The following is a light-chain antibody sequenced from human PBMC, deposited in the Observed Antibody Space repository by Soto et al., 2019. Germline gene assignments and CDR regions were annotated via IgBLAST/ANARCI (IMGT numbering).Light chain of an antibody. CDR3: CSYAGSNTYV. Sequence: QSALTQPASVSGSPGQSITISCTGTSSDVGSYDLVSWYQHLPGKAPKLIVYEGGERPSGVSYRFSGSKSGNTASLRISGLQAEDEADYFCCSYAGSNTYVFGTGTKLTVL. CDR2: EGG. J-gene: IGLJ1*01. V-gene: IGLV2-23*01. CDR1: SSDVGSYDL.